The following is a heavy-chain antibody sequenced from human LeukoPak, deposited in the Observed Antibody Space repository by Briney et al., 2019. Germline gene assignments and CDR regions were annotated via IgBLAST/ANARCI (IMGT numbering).Heavy chain of an antibody. J-gene: IGHJ4*02. CDR2: ISGGGSNT. CDR3: AKVGFGGDVGRDYFDY. D-gene: IGHD3-16*01. V-gene: IGHV3-23*01. Sequence: PGGSLRLSCVASGFTLSSFAMSWFRQAPGKGLEWVSAISGGGSNTYYADSVKGRFTISRDNSKNTLYLQMHSLRVEDTAVYYCAKVGFGGDVGRDYFDYWGQGSLVTVSS. CDR1: GFTLSSFA.